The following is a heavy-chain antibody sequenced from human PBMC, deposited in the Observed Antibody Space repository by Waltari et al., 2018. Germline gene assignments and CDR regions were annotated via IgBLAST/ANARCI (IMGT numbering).Heavy chain of an antibody. CDR2: IYTGGCT. J-gene: IGHJ6*03. D-gene: IGHD5-18*01. CDR1: GDSITKFY. Sequence: QVQLQESGPGLVKPSETLSPTCNVSGDSITKFYWRWTRQPAGQGLEWIGHIYTGGCTNYNPPLKSRVTMSVDTSKNQFSLKLSSVTAADTAVYYCARVLGGHTYGYYYYYMDVLGKGTTVTISS. V-gene: IGHV4-4*07. CDR3: ARVLGGHTYGYYYYYMDV.